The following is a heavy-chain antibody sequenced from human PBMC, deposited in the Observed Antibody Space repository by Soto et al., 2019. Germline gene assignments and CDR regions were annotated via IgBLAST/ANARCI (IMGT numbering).Heavy chain of an antibody. J-gene: IGHJ4*02. CDR1: GGSFSGYY. Sequence: PSETLSLTCAVYGGSFSGYYWSWIRQPPGKGLEWIGEINHSGSTNYNPSLKSRVTISVDTSKNQFSLKLSSVTAADTAVYYCARGLRGYCTNGVCYRSARFDHWGQGTLVTVPS. D-gene: IGHD2-8*01. CDR2: INHSGST. V-gene: IGHV4-34*01. CDR3: ARGLRGYCTNGVCYRSARFDH.